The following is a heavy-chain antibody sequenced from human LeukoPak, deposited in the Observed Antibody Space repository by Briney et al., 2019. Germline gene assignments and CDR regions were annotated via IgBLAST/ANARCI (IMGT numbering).Heavy chain of an antibody. V-gene: IGHV3-33*08. Sequence: PGGSLRLSCAASGFTFSSYAMHWVRQAPGKGLEWVALIWYDASNEYYADSVKGRFTISRDNSKNTLYLQMNSLRVEDTAVYYCARLSGTYLIDYWGQGTLVTVSS. CDR1: GFTFSSYA. J-gene: IGHJ4*02. CDR3: ARLSGTYLIDY. D-gene: IGHD1-26*01. CDR2: IWYDASNE.